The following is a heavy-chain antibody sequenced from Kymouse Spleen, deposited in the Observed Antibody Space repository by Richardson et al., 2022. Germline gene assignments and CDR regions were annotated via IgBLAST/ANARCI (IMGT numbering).Heavy chain of an antibody. CDR1: GGSFSGYY. CDR2: INHSGST. D-gene: IGHD1-26*01. Sequence: QVQLQQWGAGLLKPSETLSLTCAVYGGSFSGYYWSWIRQPPGKGLEWIGEINHSGSTNYNPSLKSRVTISVDTSKNQFSLKLSSVTAADTAVYYCARGSGSYDLFDYWGQGTLVTVSS. V-gene: IGHV4-34*01. J-gene: IGHJ4*02. CDR3: ARGSGSYDLFDY.